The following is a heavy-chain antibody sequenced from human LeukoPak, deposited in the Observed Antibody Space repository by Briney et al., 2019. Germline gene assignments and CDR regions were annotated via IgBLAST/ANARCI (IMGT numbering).Heavy chain of an antibody. D-gene: IGHD6-6*01. Sequence: SETLSLTCTVSGGSTSSRNYYWNWLRQPAGKGLEWIGRIYTSGNTNYSPSLKSRVTISLDTSKNQLSLKLSSVTAADTAVYYCARVSVPQVYYYMDVWGKGTTVTVSS. V-gene: IGHV4-61*02. CDR3: ARVSVPQVYYYMDV. CDR1: GGSTSSRNYY. CDR2: IYTSGNT. J-gene: IGHJ6*03.